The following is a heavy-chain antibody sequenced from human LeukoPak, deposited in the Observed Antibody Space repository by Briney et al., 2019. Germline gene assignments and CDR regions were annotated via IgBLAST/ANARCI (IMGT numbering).Heavy chain of an antibody. CDR2: ISYDGSNK. CDR3: AKDREGLHWS. CDR1: GFTFSSYA. J-gene: IGHJ5*02. D-gene: IGHD3-3*02. Sequence: PGRSLRLSCAASGFTFSSYAMHWVRQAPGKGLEWVAVISYDGSNKYYADSVKGRFTISRDNSKNTLYLQMNSLRAEDTAVYYCAKDREGLHWSWGQGTLVTVSS. V-gene: IGHV3-30-3*01.